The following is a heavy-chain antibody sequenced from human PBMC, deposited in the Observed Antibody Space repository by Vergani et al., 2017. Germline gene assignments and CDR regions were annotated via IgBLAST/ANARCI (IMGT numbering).Heavy chain of an antibody. CDR1: GFSLSTSGVG. CDR2: IYWDDDK. J-gene: IGHJ3*02. V-gene: IGHV2-5*02. D-gene: IGHD6-13*01. Sequence: QVTLRESGPALVKPTQTLTLTCTFSGFSLSTSGVGVGWIRQPPGKALEWLALIYWDDDKRYSPSLKSRLTITKDTSKNQVVLTMTNMDPVDTATYYCARIAAAGKSFDIWGQGTMVTVSS. CDR3: ARIAAAGKSFDI.